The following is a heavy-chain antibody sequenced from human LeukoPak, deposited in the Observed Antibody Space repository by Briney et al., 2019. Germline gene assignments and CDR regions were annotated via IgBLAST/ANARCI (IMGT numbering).Heavy chain of an antibody. Sequence: ASVTVSCKTSGYTFTIYGISWVRQAPGQGLEWMGWINPNSGGTNYAQKFQGRVTMTRDTSISTAYMELSRLRSDDTAVYYCARYNGWYYFDYWGQGTLVTVSS. J-gene: IGHJ4*02. D-gene: IGHD6-19*01. CDR3: ARYNGWYYFDY. V-gene: IGHV1-2*02. CDR1: GYTFTIYG. CDR2: INPNSGGT.